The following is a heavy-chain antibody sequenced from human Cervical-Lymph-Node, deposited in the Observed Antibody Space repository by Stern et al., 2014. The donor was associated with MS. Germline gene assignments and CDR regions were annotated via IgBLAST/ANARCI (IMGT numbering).Heavy chain of an antibody. V-gene: IGHV3-21*01. CDR1: GFTFSSYS. CDR2: ISSSSGYV. CDR3: ARDYCSGGSCYYYYGMDV. Sequence: EVQLVQSGGGLVKPGGSLRLSCAASGFTFSSYSMNWVRQAPGKGLEWVPSISSSSGYVYYSASVKGRFTISRDNAKNSLYLQMNSLRAEDTAVYYCARDYCSGGSCYYYYGMDVWGQGTTVTVSS. J-gene: IGHJ6*02. D-gene: IGHD2-15*01.